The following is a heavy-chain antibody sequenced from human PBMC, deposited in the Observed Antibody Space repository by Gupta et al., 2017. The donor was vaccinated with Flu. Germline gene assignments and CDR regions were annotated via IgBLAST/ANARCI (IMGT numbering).Heavy chain of an antibody. J-gene: IGHJ4*02. V-gene: IGHV4-34*01. Sequence: QVQLQQWGAGLLKPSETLSLTCSVYGGSFSGYSWSWIRQPPGKGLEWIGEINHSGSTNYNPSLKSRVTISVDTSKNQFSLKLSSVTAADTAVYYCATWPYVTMVRGALDYWGQGTLVTVSS. CDR3: ATWPYVTMVRGALDY. CDR1: GGSFSGYS. CDR2: INHSGST. D-gene: IGHD3-10*01.